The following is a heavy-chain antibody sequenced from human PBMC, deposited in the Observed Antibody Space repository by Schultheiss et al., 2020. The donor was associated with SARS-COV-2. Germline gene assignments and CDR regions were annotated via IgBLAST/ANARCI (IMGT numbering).Heavy chain of an antibody. D-gene: IGHD3-22*01. CDR3: ARLPYYYDSSGYYLAAAFDI. CDR2: VSYSGST. Sequence: SETLSLTCTVSGGSISSYYWSWIRQPPGKGLEWIGSVSYSGSTYYNPSLKSRVTISVDTSKNQFSLKLSSVTAADTAVYYCARLPYYYDSSGYYLAAAFDIWGQGTMVTVSS. V-gene: IGHV4-59*05. CDR1: GGSISSYY. J-gene: IGHJ3*02.